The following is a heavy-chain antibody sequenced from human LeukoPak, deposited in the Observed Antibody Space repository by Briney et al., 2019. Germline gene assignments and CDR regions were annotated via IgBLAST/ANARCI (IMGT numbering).Heavy chain of an antibody. D-gene: IGHD1-14*01. Sequence: GGSLRLSCADPGFTFHNYAVSLVRQAPGKGLEWVSTIGNNGANTYYADSVKGRFTISRDNSKNTLSLQMNTLRDEDTAKNDWAGIICRGTTCTQIDYWGQGTLVTVSS. V-gene: IGHV3-23*01. CDR1: GFTFHNYA. J-gene: IGHJ4*02. CDR2: IGNNGANT. CDR3: AGIICRGTTCTQIDY.